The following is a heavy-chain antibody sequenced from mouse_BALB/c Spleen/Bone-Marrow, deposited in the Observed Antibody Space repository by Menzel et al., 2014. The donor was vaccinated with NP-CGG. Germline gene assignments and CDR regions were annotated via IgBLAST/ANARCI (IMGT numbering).Heavy chain of an antibody. J-gene: IGHJ2*01. CDR3: TRGRTWDFDY. Sequence: QVQLQQPGAELVKPVASVKLSCKASGYTFTSYYMYWVKQRPGQGLEWIGGINPSNGGTNFKEKFKSRATLTVDKSSSTAYMQLSSLTSEDSAVYYCTRGRTWDFDYWGQGTTLTVSS. CDR2: INPSNGGT. V-gene: IGHV1S81*02. D-gene: IGHD4-1*01. CDR1: GYTFTSYY.